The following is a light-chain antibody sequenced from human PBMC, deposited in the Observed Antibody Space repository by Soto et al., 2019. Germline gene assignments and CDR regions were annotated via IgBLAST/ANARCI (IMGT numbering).Light chain of an antibody. Sequence: DIQMTQSPSAVSASVGDRVTITCRASQGISSWLAWYQQKPGQAPKLLIDAASSLQRGVPARFGGSGSGTDFTLANRSLQPVDAANDDGQQANSFRLTFGGGTKVLSK. CDR2: AAS. CDR1: QGISSW. CDR3: QQANSFRLT. J-gene: IGKJ4*01. V-gene: IGKV1-12*01.